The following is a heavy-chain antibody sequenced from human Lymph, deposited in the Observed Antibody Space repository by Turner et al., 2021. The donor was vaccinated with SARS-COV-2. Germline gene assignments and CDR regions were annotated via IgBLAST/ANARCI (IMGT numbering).Heavy chain of an antibody. D-gene: IGHD4-17*01. V-gene: IGHV3-21*01. CDR3: ARDIPTTADYFDY. J-gene: IGHJ4*02. Sequence: EVQLVESGGGLVKPGGSLRLSCAASGFTFSTYSMNWVRQAPGKGLEWISSISSSSSYRYYADSVKGRFTISRDDAKNSLYLQMNSLRAEDTAVYYCARDIPTTADYFDYWGQGTLVTVS. CDR1: GFTFSTYS. CDR2: ISSSSSYR.